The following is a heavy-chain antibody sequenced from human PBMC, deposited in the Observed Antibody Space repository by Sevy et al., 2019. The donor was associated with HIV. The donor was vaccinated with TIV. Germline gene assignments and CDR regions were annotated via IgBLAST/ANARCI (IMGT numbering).Heavy chain of an antibody. CDR3: ARDSSGYLAGGDAFDI. CDR2: ISSSGSII. J-gene: IGHJ3*02. V-gene: IGHV3-11*01. CDR1: GFTFSDYY. Sequence: GGSLRLSCAASGFTFSDYYMSWIRQAPGKGLEWVSYISSSGSIIYYADSVKGRFTISRDNAKNSLYLQMNSLRAEDTAVYYCARDSSGYLAGGDAFDIWGQGTMVTVSS. D-gene: IGHD3-22*01.